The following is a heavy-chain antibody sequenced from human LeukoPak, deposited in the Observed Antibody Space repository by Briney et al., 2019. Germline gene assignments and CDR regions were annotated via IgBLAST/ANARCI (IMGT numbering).Heavy chain of an antibody. J-gene: IGHJ4*02. CDR2: INPNSGGT. V-gene: IGHV1-2*02. D-gene: IGHD1-1*01. CDR3: ARAMRSMEPFDY. Sequence: GASVKVSCKASGYTFTGYYMHWVRQAPGQGLEWMGWINPNSGGTNYAQKFQVRGTMTRDTSISTAYMELSRLRSDDTAVYYCARAMRSMEPFDYWGQGTLVTVSS. CDR1: GYTFTGYY.